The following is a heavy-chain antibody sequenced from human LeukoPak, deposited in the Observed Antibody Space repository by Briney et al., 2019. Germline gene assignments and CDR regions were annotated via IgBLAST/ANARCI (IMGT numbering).Heavy chain of an antibody. CDR1: GGSTSSYSYY. V-gene: IGHV4-61*02. Sequence: PSETLSLTCTVSGGSTSSYSYYWSWIRQPAGKGLEWIGRIYTSGSTNYNPSLKSRITISVDTSKNQFSLKLSSVTAADTAVYYCARAQKYCSGGTCYSNWFDPWGQGTLVTVPS. J-gene: IGHJ5*02. CDR3: ARAQKYCSGGTCYSNWFDP. CDR2: IYTSGST. D-gene: IGHD2-15*01.